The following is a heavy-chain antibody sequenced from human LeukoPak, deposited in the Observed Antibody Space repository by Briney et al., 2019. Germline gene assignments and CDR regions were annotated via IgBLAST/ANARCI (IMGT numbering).Heavy chain of an antibody. D-gene: IGHD2-2*01. V-gene: IGHV1-69*01. CDR1: GGTFSSYA. Sequence: ASVKLSCKASGGTFSSYAISWVRQAPGQGLEWMGGIIPIFGTANYAQKFQGRVTITADESTSTAYMELSSLRSEDTAVYYCARDGVPAAPGRWFDPWGQGTLVTVSS. J-gene: IGHJ5*02. CDR2: IIPIFGTA. CDR3: ARDGVPAAPGRWFDP.